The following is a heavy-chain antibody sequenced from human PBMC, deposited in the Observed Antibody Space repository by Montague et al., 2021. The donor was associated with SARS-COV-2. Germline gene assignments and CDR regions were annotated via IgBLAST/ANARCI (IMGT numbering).Heavy chain of an antibody. V-gene: IGHV4-34*01. CDR3: ARGRQHFNMIVVVMTGGEYYFDY. CDR2: INHRGTS. CDR1: GGSFSDYY. Sequence: SETLSLTCAVYGGSFSDYYWSWIRQPPGKGLEWIGEINHRGTSKYNTSLKSRASISLDTSKNQFSLYLSSVTAADTAVYYCARGRQHFNMIVVVMTGGEYYFDYWGQGTLVTASS. J-gene: IGHJ4*02. D-gene: IGHD3-22*01.